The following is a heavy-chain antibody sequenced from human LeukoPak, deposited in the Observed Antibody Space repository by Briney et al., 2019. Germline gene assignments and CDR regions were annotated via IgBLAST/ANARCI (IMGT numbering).Heavy chain of an antibody. V-gene: IGHV4-4*07. CDR3: ARDIRGYSYGYSFDY. CDR1: GGSISSYY. CDR2: IYTSGST. Sequence: SETLSLTXTVSGGSISSYYWSWIRQPAGKGLEWIGRIYTSGSTNYNPSLKRRVTMSVDTSKNQFSLKLSSVTAADTAVYYCARDIRGYSYGYSFDYWGQGTLVTVSS. D-gene: IGHD5-18*01. J-gene: IGHJ4*02.